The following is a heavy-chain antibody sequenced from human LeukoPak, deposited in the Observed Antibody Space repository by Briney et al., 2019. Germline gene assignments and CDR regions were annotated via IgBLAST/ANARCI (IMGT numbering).Heavy chain of an antibody. J-gene: IGHJ3*02. CDR1: RFTLGSYW. Sequence: GGSLRLSCAASRFTLGSYWMSCVRQAEGRGLEWVANIKQDGSEKYHVDSVKGRFTISRDNAKNSLYLQMNSLRAEDTAMYYCARTVRGIVMPQNAFDIWGQGTLVTVSS. CDR3: ARTVRGIVMPQNAFDI. D-gene: IGHD3-22*01. CDR2: IKQDGSEK. V-gene: IGHV3-7*01.